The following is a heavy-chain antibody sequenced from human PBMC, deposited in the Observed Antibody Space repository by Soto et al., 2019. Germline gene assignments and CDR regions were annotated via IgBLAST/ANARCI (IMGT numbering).Heavy chain of an antibody. J-gene: IGHJ4*02. V-gene: IGHV3-74*01. D-gene: IGHD3-10*01. CDR1: GFIFSMYW. CDR2: ITDDGSTT. Sequence: GGSLRLSCETSGFIFSMYWMYWVRQVPGKGPQWVARITDDGSTTYYAASVEGRFTISRDNAKNALYLQMTSLRADDTAVYYCTRGPRPTSIGTGAFWGQGTLVTVSS. CDR3: TRGPRPTSIGTGAF.